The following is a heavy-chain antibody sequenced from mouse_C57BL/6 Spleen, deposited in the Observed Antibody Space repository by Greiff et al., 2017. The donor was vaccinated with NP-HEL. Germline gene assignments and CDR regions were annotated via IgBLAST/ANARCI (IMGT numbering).Heavy chain of an antibody. Sequence: EVQLVESGEGLVKPGGSLKLSCAASGFTFSSYAMSWVRQTPEKRLEWVAYISSGGDYIYYADTVKGRFTISRDNARNTLYLQLSSLESEDTAMYYCTREGYDYDVGGAMDYWGQGTSVTVSS. CDR2: ISSGGDYI. CDR3: TREGYDYDVGGAMDY. CDR1: GFTFSSYA. V-gene: IGHV5-9-1*02. J-gene: IGHJ4*01. D-gene: IGHD2-4*01.